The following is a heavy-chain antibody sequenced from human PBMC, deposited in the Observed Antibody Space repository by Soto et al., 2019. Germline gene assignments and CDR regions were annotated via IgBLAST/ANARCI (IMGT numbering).Heavy chain of an antibody. V-gene: IGHV4-30-4*01. CDR1: GGSITSGDYY. J-gene: IGHJ4*02. CDR2: IFHSGGT. D-gene: IGHD3-16*01. CDR3: ARRNWGGYFDY. Sequence: SETLSLTCTVSGGSITSGDYYWSWIRQPPGKGLEWIGYIFHSGGTYFNPSLKSRVTISVDTSKNQFSLKLSSVTAADTAVYYCARRNWGGYFDYWGPGTVVTVSS.